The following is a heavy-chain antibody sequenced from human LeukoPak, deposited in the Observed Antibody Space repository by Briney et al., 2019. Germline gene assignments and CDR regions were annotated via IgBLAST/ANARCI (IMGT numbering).Heavy chain of an antibody. Sequence: GGSLRLSCAASGFTFSSYTMSWVRQAPGKGLEWVSTITTSDGNTYYADSVKGRFTISRDNSKNTLYLQMNSLRPEDTAVYYCARWGLDSRTHFDYWGQGTLVTVSS. V-gene: IGHV3-23*01. CDR2: ITTSDGNT. CDR1: GFTFSSYT. CDR3: ARWGLDSRTHFDY. D-gene: IGHD3-22*01. J-gene: IGHJ4*02.